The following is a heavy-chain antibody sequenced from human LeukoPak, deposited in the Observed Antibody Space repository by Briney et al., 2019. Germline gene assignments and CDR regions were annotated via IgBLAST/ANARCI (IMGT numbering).Heavy chain of an antibody. D-gene: IGHD6-19*01. V-gene: IGHV6-1*01. J-gene: IGHJ4*02. Sequence: PSQTLSLTCAISGDCVSSNSAAWNWIRQSPARGLEWLGRTYYRSKWYNDYAVSVKSRITINPDTSKNQFSPQLNSVTPEDTAVYYCARVRSLSGWYYFDYWGQGTLVTVSS. CDR2: TYYRSKWYN. CDR3: ARVRSLSGWYYFDY. CDR1: GDCVSSNSAA.